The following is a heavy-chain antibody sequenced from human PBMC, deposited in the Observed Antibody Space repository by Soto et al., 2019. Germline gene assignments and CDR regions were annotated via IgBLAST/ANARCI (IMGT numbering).Heavy chain of an antibody. D-gene: IGHD6-19*01. V-gene: IGHV3-48*04. J-gene: IGHJ6*02. Sequence: PGGSLRLSCASSGFTFSSYSMNWVRQAPGKGLEWVSYISSSSSTIYYADSVKGRFTISRDNAKNSLYLQMNSLRAEDTAVYYCARDDIAVAGISTYYYYGMDVWGQGTTVTVSS. CDR2: ISSSSSTI. CDR3: ARDDIAVAGISTYYYYGMDV. CDR1: GFTFSSYS.